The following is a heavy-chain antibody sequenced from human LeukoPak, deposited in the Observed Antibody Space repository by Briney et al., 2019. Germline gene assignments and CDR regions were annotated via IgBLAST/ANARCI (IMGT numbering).Heavy chain of an antibody. J-gene: IGHJ4*02. CDR2: VSYDGSNE. V-gene: IGHV3-30*18. CDR1: GFAFSSYG. Sequence: GGSLRLSCAASGFAFSSYGMHWVRQAPGEGLEWVAEVSYDGSNEYYADSVKGRFTISRDSSKNTLYLQMDGLRAEDTAIYYCAKRVTSGPHSIHYWGQGTLVTVSS. D-gene: IGHD3-10*01. CDR3: AKRVTSGPHSIHY.